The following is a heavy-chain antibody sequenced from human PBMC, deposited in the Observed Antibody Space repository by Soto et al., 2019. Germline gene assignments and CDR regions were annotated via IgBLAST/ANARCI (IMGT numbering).Heavy chain of an antibody. CDR1: GGTFSSYA. V-gene: IGHV1-69*06. Sequence: QVPLVQSGAEVKKPGSSVTVSCKASGGTFSSYAIHWVRQAPGQGLEWMGGIIPMYGPAKYARRFQGRVTITAATSTTTVYMELTSLTSQDTAVYYCARVTSMVRGVIDNWFDPWGHGTLVTVSS. CDR2: IIPMYGPA. D-gene: IGHD3-10*01. CDR3: ARVTSMVRGVIDNWFDP. J-gene: IGHJ5*02.